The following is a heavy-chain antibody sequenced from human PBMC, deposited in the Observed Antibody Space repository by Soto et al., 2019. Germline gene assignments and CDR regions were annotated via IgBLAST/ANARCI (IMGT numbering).Heavy chain of an antibody. V-gene: IGHV1-3*01. Sequence: ASVRVSCKASGYTFTSYAMHWVRQAPGQRLEWMGWINAGNGNTKYSQKFQGRLTMTTDTSTSTAYMDLGSLTSDDTAVYYCVMVDNYVTPPPQDVWGQGTTVTVSS. CDR3: VMVDNYVTPPPQDV. J-gene: IGHJ6*02. D-gene: IGHD3-16*01. CDR2: INAGNGNT. CDR1: GYTFTSYA.